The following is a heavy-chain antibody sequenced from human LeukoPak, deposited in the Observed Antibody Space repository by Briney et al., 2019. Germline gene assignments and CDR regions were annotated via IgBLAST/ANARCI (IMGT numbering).Heavy chain of an antibody. Sequence: PGGSLRLSCAASGFSFSNYWMTWVRQAPGKGLEWVANIKQDGSEKNYVDSVKGRFTISRDNAKNSLFLQMNSLRAEDTAVYYCAGGTGWLIDYWGQGTLVTVSS. V-gene: IGHV3-7*01. CDR3: AGGTGWLIDY. J-gene: IGHJ4*02. D-gene: IGHD3/OR15-3a*01. CDR1: GFSFSNYW. CDR2: IKQDGSEK.